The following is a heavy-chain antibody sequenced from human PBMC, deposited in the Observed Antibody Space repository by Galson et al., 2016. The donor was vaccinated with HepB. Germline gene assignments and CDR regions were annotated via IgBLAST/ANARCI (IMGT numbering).Heavy chain of an antibody. CDR2: INYSGST. J-gene: IGHJ4*02. D-gene: IGHD4-17*01. CDR1: GGSISSSSYY. CDR3: ARHLNYGSYYFDY. Sequence: ETLSLTCTVSGGSISSSSYYWGWVRQPPGKGLEWVGSINYSGSTSYNPSLKSRVTISVDTSKNQFSLKLSSVTAADTAVYYCARHLNYGSYYFDYWGLGTLVTVSS. V-gene: IGHV4-39*01.